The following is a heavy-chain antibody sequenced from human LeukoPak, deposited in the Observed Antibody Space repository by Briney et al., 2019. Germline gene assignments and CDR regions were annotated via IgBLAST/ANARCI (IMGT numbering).Heavy chain of an antibody. D-gene: IGHD3-10*01. J-gene: IGHJ4*02. CDR2: ISSSSSYI. CDR3: AREPLWFGELQ. Sequence: GGSLRLSCAASGFTFSSYSMNWVRQAPGKGLEWVSSISSSSSYIYYADSVKGRFTISRDNAKNSLYLQMNSLRADDTAVYYCAREPLWFGELQWGQGTLVTVSS. V-gene: IGHV3-21*04. CDR1: GFTFSSYS.